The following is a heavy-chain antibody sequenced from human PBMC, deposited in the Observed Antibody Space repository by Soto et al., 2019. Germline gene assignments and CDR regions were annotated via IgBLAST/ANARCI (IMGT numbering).Heavy chain of an antibody. CDR2: INPNSGGT. Sequence: ASLKVSCKASGYTFTGYYMHWVRQAPGQALEWMGWINPNSGGTNYAQKFQGWVTMTRDTSISAAYMELSRLRSDDTAVYYCASGATVVTRRYYYYYGMDVWGQGTTATVSS. CDR3: ASGATVVTRRYYYYYGMDV. J-gene: IGHJ6*02. V-gene: IGHV1-2*04. D-gene: IGHD4-17*01. CDR1: GYTFTGYY.